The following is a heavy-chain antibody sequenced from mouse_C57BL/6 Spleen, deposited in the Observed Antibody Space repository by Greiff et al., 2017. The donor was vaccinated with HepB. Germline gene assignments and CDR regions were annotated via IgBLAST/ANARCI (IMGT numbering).Heavy chain of an antibody. J-gene: IGHJ4*01. Sequence: QVQLQQSGAELVRPGASVKLSCKASGYTFTDYYINWVKQRPGQGLEWIARIYPGSGNTYYNEKFKGKATLTAEKSSSTAYMQLSSLTSEDSAVYFCARDYCSRRDYAMDYWGQGTSVTVSS. D-gene: IGHD1-1*01. CDR3: ARDYCSRRDYAMDY. CDR2: IYPGSGNT. V-gene: IGHV1-76*01. CDR1: GYTFTDYY.